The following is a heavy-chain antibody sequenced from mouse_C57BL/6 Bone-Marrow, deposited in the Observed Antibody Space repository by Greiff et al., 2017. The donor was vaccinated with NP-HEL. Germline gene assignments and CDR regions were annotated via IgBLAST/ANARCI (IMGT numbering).Heavy chain of an antibody. D-gene: IGHD1-1*01. J-gene: IGHJ1*03. CDR3: ANRSYYYGSSWGYFDV. CDR1: GFTFSSYT. Sequence: EVQLVESGGGLVKPGGSLKLSCAASGFTFSSYTMSWVRQTPEKRLEWVATISGGGGNTYYLDSVKGRFTISRDNAKNTLCMQMSSLRSEDTALYYGANRSYYYGSSWGYFDVWGTGTTVTVSS. CDR2: ISGGGGNT. V-gene: IGHV5-9*01.